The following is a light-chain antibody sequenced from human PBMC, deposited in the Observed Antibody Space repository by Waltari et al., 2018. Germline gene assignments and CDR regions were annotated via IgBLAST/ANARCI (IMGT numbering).Light chain of an antibody. CDR3: QRWDSNNDHPWV. V-gene: IGLV3-21*02. CDR2: DDS. CDR1: NIGSKS. J-gene: IGLJ3*02. Sequence: SYVLTQLTSVSVAPGQTARITCGGNNIGSKSVHWYQQKPGQAPVLVVYDDSDRPSGIPGRFSGSNYGNTATLTISRVEAGDEADDHCQRWDSNNDHPWVFGGGTKLTVL.